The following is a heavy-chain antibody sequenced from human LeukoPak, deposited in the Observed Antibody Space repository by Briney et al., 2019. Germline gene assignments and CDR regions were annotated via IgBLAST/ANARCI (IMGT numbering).Heavy chain of an antibody. CDR1: GFTFSNYG. CDR3: ARDFSGSWGVSY. Sequence: GRSLRLSCAASGFTFSNYGMHWVRQAPGKGLEWVAVIWYDGSNKYYADSVKGRFTISRDNSKSMLFLQMNSLRAEDTAVYYCARDFSGSWGVSYWGQGTLVTVSS. D-gene: IGHD1-26*01. CDR2: IWYDGSNK. J-gene: IGHJ4*02. V-gene: IGHV3-33*01.